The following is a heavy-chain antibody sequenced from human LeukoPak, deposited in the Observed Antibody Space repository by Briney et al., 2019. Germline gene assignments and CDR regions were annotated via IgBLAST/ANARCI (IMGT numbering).Heavy chain of an antibody. CDR3: ATSNDY. D-gene: IGHD4/OR15-4a*01. CDR2: IYPGGSDT. J-gene: IGHJ4*02. CDR1: GYSFTNYW. Sequence: GESLKISCTGSGYSFTNYWIAWVRQMPGKGLEWMGIIYPGGSDTRFSPSFQGQVTISADKSITTAYLQWSSLKASDTAIYYCATSNDYWGQGTLVTVSS. V-gene: IGHV5-51*01.